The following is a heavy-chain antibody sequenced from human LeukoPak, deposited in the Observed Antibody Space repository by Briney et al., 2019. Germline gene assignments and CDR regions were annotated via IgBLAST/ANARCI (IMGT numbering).Heavy chain of an antibody. CDR2: INGGGGGGT. V-gene: IGHV3-23*01. D-gene: IGHD2-2*01. CDR3: AASLPNIVVVPAAKGPFGS. J-gene: IGHJ5*02. Sequence: GGSLRLSCAASGFTFSSNGMSWVRQAPGKGLEWVSGINGGGGGGTFHADSVRGRFTISRDNSKNTLYLQMSSLRAEDTAVYYCAASLPNIVVVPAAKGPFGSWGQGTLVTVSS. CDR1: GFTFSSNG.